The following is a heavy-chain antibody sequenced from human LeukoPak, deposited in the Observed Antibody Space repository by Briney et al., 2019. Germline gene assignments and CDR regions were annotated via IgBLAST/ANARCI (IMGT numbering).Heavy chain of an antibody. D-gene: IGHD3-3*01. CDR1: GYTFTSYG. V-gene: IGHV1-18*01. J-gene: IGHJ5*02. CDR3: ARDTGRFLEWLLSDWFDP. Sequence: ASVKVSCKASGYTFTSYGISWVRQAPGQGLEWMGWISAYNGNTNYAQKLQGRVTMTTDTSTSTAYMELRSLRSDDTAVYYCARDTGRFLEWLLSDWFDPWGQGTLVTVSS. CDR2: ISAYNGNT.